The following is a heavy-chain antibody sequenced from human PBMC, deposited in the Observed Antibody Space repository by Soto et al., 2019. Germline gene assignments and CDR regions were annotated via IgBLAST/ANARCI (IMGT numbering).Heavy chain of an antibody. Sequence: GASVKVSCKASGGTFSSYAISWVRQAPGQGLEWMGGIIPIFGTANYAQKFQGRVTITADESTSTAYMELSSLRSEDTAVYYCAGRTTYDSSGYYYIWGQGTLVTVSS. D-gene: IGHD3-22*01. CDR1: GGTFSSYA. V-gene: IGHV1-69*13. J-gene: IGHJ4*02. CDR3: AGRTTYDSSGYYYI. CDR2: IIPIFGTA.